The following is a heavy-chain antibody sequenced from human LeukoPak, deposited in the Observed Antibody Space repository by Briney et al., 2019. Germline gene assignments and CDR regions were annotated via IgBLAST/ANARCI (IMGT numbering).Heavy chain of an antibody. J-gene: IGHJ4*02. Sequence: SSETLSLTCTVSGGSISSGDYYWSWIRQPPGKGLEWIGYIYYSGSTYYNPSLKSRVTMSVDTSKNQFSLKLSSVTAADTAVYYCARHAVYAGSGWAFDYWGQGTLVTVFS. V-gene: IGHV4-30-4*08. CDR2: IYYSGST. CDR3: ARHAVYAGSGWAFDY. CDR1: GGSISSGDYY. D-gene: IGHD6-19*01.